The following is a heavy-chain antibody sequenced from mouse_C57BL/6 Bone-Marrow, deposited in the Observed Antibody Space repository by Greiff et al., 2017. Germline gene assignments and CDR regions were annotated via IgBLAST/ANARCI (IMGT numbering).Heavy chain of an antibody. Sequence: EVKLMESGGDLVKPGGSLKLSCAASGFTFRSYGMSWVRQTPDKRLEWVATISSGGSYTYYPDSVKGRFTISRDNAKNTLYLQMSSLKSEDTAMYYCARRGRGAWFAYWGQGTLVTVSA. CDR3: ARRGRGAWFAY. CDR2: ISSGGSYT. J-gene: IGHJ3*01. V-gene: IGHV5-6*02. CDR1: GFTFRSYG.